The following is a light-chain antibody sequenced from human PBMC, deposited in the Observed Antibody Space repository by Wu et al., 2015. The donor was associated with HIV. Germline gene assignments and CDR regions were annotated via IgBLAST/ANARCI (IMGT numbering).Light chain of an antibody. CDR3: QQHANWPLT. CDR1: QSVRSN. Sequence: EIVMTQSPATLSVSPGERATLSCRASQSVRSNLAWYQQKPGQAPRLLIYGASTRATGIPARFSGSGSGTEFTLTISSMQSEDFAVYYCQQHANWPLTFGQGTRLEIK. V-gene: IGKV3-15*01. J-gene: IGKJ5*01. CDR2: GAS.